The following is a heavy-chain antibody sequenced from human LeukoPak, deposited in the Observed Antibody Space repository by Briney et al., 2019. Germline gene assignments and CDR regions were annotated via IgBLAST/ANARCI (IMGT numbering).Heavy chain of an antibody. V-gene: IGHV4-61*02. D-gene: IGHD6-19*01. Sequence: SETLSLTCTVSGGSISSGSYYWSWIRQPAGKGLEWIGRIYTSGSTNYNPSLKSRVTISVDTSKNQFSLKLSSVTAADTDVYYCARDLPGYSSGWYGVPDYWGQGTLVTVSS. CDR3: ARDLPGYSSGWYGVPDY. CDR2: IYTSGST. CDR1: GGSISSGSYY. J-gene: IGHJ4*02.